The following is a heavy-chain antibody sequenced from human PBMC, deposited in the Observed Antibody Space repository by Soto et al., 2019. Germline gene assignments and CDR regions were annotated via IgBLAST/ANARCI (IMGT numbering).Heavy chain of an antibody. J-gene: IGHJ6*03. CDR3: ARLGTDCSGGSCYLYYYYYYMDV. Sequence: PGESLKISCKGSGYSFTSYWIGWVRQMPGKGLEWMGIIYPGDSDTRYSPSFQGQVTISADKSISTAYLQWSSLKASDTAMYYCARLGTDCSGGSCYLYYYYYYMDVWGKGTTVTVSS. D-gene: IGHD2-15*01. V-gene: IGHV5-51*01. CDR2: IYPGDSDT. CDR1: GYSFTSYW.